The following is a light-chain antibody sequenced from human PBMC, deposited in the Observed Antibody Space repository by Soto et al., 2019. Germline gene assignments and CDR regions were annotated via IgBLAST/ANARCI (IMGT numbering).Light chain of an antibody. J-gene: IGKJ3*01. V-gene: IGKV1-5*03. CDR2: QAS. CDR1: QTISDW. CDR3: QRYDSYPFT. Sequence: DIQMTQSPSTLSASVGDRVTITCRASQTISDWLAWYQQKPGKAPKVLISQASTLETGVPSRFSGSGSGTEFTLTINSLQPDDFATYYCQRYDSYPFTFGPGTKVDI.